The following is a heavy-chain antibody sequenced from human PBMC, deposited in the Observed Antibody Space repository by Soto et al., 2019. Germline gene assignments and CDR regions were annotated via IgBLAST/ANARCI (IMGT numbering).Heavy chain of an antibody. J-gene: IGHJ5*02. CDR1: GDSICGSYW. CDR2: VSQSGNT. Sequence: PSETPSLTCTVSGDSICGSYWWSWVRQPPGKGLEWIGEVSQSGNTNYNPSLMSRLTISVDKSKNQFSLRLTYVTAADTGIYYCAREVPGLREVNRNWFDPWGQGTLVTVSS. V-gene: IGHV4-4*02. CDR3: AREVPGLREVNRNWFDP. D-gene: IGHD3-10*01.